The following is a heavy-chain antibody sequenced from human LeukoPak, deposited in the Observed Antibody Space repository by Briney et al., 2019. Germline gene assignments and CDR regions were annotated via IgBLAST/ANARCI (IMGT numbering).Heavy chain of an antibody. Sequence: PLETLSLTCAVYGGSFSGYYWSWIRQPPGKGLEWSGEINHSGSANYNPSLKSRVTISVDTSKNQFSLKLSSVTAADTAVYYCARGLTSKLAAAYDYWGQGTLVTVSS. CDR1: GGSFSGYY. CDR3: ARGLTSKLAAAYDY. J-gene: IGHJ4*02. D-gene: IGHD6-13*01. V-gene: IGHV4-34*01. CDR2: INHSGSA.